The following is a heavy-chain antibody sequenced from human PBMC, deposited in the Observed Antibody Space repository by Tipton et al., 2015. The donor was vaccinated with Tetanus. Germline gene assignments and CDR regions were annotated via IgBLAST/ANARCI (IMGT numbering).Heavy chain of an antibody. D-gene: IGHD2-21*02. CDR2: VYPTGSA. CDR3: GRLYCGGDCYSPYYNGVDV. CDR1: GGSVSSGSDY. Sequence: TLSLTCIVSGGSVSSGSDYWMWIRQPPGKGLEWIGHVYPTGSAYYNPDLESRVTLSVDKSKNQFSLNMRCVTAADTAMYYCGRLYCGGDCYSPYYNGVDVWGQGTTVIFSS. J-gene: IGHJ6*02. V-gene: IGHV4-61*09.